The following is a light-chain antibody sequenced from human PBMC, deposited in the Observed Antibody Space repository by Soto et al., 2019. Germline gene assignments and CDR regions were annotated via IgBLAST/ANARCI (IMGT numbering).Light chain of an antibody. CDR1: QSVSSSY. J-gene: IGKJ5*01. Sequence: EIVLTQSPGTLSFSPGDIATLSCRASQSVSSSYLAWYQQKPGQAPRLLIYGASSRATGIPDRFSGSGSGTDFTLTISRLEPEDFAVYYCQQYGSFPITFGQGTRLEI. V-gene: IGKV3-20*01. CDR3: QQYGSFPIT. CDR2: GAS.